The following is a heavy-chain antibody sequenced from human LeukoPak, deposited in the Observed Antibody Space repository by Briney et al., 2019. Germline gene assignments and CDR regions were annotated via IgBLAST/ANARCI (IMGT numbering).Heavy chain of an antibody. J-gene: IGHJ4*02. D-gene: IGHD4-23*01. CDR1: GFTFSSFA. Sequence: GGSLRLSCSASGFTFSSFAMFWVRQAPGKGLEYVSGISSDGGRTNYADSVKARFTISRDNSKVTLYLQMTSLRPEDTAMYYCSTDDYGGDFASWGQGTLVTVSS. V-gene: IGHV3-64D*09. CDR3: STDDYGGDFAS. CDR2: ISSDGGRT.